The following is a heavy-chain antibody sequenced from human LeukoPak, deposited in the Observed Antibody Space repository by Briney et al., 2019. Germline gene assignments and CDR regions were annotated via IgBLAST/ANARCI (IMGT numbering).Heavy chain of an antibody. CDR1: GFNLYNYA. Sequence: GGSLRLSCTASGFNLYNYAMNWVRQAPGKGLEWVAAVTGPGDTTYYADSVKGRFIISRDSFKDTLYLQMNRLGAEDTALYYCAKGAAIDHWGQGTLVTVSS. CDR3: AKGAAIDH. V-gene: IGHV3-23*01. J-gene: IGHJ4*02. CDR2: VTGPGDTT.